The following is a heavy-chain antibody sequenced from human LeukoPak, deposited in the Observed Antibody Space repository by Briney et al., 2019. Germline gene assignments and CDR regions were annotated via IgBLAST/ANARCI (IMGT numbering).Heavy chain of an antibody. CDR1: SGSISSGSYY. Sequence: SQTLSLTCTVSSGSISSGSYYWSWIRQPAGKGLEWIGRIYTSGRTDYNPSLKSRVTISVDTSKNQFSLKLSSVTAADTAVYYCARGLWPLYYFDYWGRGTLVTVSS. V-gene: IGHV4-61*02. CDR3: ARGLWPLYYFDY. J-gene: IGHJ4*02. CDR2: IYTSGRT. D-gene: IGHD5-18*01.